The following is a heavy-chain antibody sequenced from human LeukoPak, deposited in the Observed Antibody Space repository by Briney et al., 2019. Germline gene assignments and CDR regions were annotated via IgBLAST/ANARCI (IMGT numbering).Heavy chain of an antibody. CDR1: GFTFSSYS. V-gene: IGHV3-48*04. CDR3: AKADSSSWEYYFDY. J-gene: IGHJ4*02. D-gene: IGHD6-13*01. Sequence: GSLRLSCAASGFTFSSYSMNWVRQAPGKGLEWVSYISSSSSTIYYADSVKGRFTISRDNAKNSLYLQMNSLRAEDTALYYCAKADSSSWEYYFDYWGQGTLVTVSS. CDR2: ISSSSSTI.